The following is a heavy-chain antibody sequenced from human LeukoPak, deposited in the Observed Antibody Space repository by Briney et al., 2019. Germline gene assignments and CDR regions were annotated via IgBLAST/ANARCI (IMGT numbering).Heavy chain of an antibody. Sequence: GASVKVSCKASGYTFTSYGISWVRQAPGQGLEWMGWISAYNGNTNYAQKFQGRVTMTRDTSISTAYMELSSLRSDDTAVYYCARDSPGDGRYYFDYWGQGTLVTVSS. V-gene: IGHV1-18*01. CDR3: ARDSPGDGRYYFDY. J-gene: IGHJ4*02. D-gene: IGHD5-24*01. CDR1: GYTFTSYG. CDR2: ISAYNGNT.